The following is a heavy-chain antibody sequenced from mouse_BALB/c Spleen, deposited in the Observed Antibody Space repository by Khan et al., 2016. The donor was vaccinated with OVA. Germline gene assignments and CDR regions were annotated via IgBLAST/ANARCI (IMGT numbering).Heavy chain of an antibody. J-gene: IGHJ3*01. CDR1: GYTFTSYY. V-gene: IGHV1S81*02. CDR3: SRSGYGSFAY. D-gene: IGHD2-2*01. Sequence: QVRLQQPGAELVKPGASVRLSCKASGYTFTSYYLYWVKQRPGQGLEWIGDINPSSGGTNFNEKFKSKATLTVDKSSSTAYIQLNSLTSEDSAVYYCSRSGYGSFAYWGQGTLVTVSA. CDR2: INPSSGGT.